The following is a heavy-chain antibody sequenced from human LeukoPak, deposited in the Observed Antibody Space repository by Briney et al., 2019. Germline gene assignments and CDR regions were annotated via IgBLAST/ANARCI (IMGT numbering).Heavy chain of an antibody. Sequence: QPGRSLRPSCAASGFTFSSYGMHWVRQAPGKGLEWVAVIWYDGSNKYNADSVKGRFTISRDNSKNTLYLQMNSLRAEDTAVYYCAREDSRSWLDYWGQGTLVTVSS. V-gene: IGHV3-33*01. D-gene: IGHD6-13*01. CDR3: AREDSRSWLDY. CDR1: GFTFSSYG. J-gene: IGHJ4*02. CDR2: IWYDGSNK.